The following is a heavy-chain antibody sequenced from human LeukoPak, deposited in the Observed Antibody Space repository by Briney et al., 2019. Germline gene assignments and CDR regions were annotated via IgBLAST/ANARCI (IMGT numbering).Heavy chain of an antibody. CDR3: ARDDCSSTSCPYNWFDP. CDR1: GGSISSSSYY. J-gene: IGHJ5*02. V-gene: IGHV4-39*02. CDR2: IYYSGST. D-gene: IGHD2-2*01. Sequence: PSETLSLTCTVSGGSISSSSYYWGWIRQPPGKGLEWIGRIYYSGSTYYNPSLKSRVTISVDTSKNQFSLKLSSVTAADTAVYYCARDDCSSTSCPYNWFDPWGQGTLVTVSS.